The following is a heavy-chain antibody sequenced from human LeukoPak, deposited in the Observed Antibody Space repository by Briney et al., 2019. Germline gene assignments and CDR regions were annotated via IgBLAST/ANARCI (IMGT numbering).Heavy chain of an antibody. CDR2: IYSGGST. V-gene: IGHV3-53*05. J-gene: IGHJ1*01. CDR3: ASAAYYDFWSGYYFSEYFQH. D-gene: IGHD3-3*01. CDR1: GFAVSSNY. Sequence: GGSLRLSCAASGFAVSSNYMSWVRQAQGKGLEWVSVIYSGGSTYYADSVKGRFTISSDNSKNTLYLQMNSLRAEDTAVYYCASAAYYDFWSGYYFSEYFQHWGQGTLVTVSS.